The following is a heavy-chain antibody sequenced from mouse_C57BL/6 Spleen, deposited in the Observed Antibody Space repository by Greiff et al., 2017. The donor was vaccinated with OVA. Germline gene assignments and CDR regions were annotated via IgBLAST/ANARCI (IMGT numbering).Heavy chain of an antibody. J-gene: IGHJ3*01. V-gene: IGHV1-55*01. CDR3: ARILHYDVSSSWFAY. D-gene: IGHD1-1*01. Sequence: VQLQQSGAELVKPGASVKMSCKASGYTFTSYWINWVKQRPGQGLEWIGDISPGSGSTKYNEKFKSKATLTVDTSSSTAYRQLSSLTSEDSAVYYCARILHYDVSSSWFAYWGQGTLVTVAA. CDR1: GYTFTSYW. CDR2: ISPGSGST.